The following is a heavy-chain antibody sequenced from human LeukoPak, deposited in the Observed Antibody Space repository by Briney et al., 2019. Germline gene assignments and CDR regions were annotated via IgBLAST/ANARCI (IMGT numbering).Heavy chain of an antibody. J-gene: IGHJ4*02. CDR1: GFTFSSYG. CDR3: AKIQGYFDY. CDR2: ITGSGGTT. Sequence: GRSLRLSCAASGFTFSSYGMHWVRQAPGKGPQWVSAITGSGGTTYYADSVKGRFTISRDNSKNTLYLQMNSLRAEDTAVYYCAKIQGYFDYWGQGNLVTVSS. V-gene: IGHV3-23*01.